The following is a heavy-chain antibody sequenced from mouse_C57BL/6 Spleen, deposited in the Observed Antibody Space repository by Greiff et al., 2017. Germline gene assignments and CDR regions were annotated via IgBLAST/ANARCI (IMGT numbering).Heavy chain of an antibody. CDR3: ASCTDYDVYYDY. D-gene: IGHD2-4*01. V-gene: IGHV1-37*01. CDR2: INPYNGDT. CDR1: GYSFTGYF. J-gene: IGHJ2*01. Sequence: EVQVQQSGPELAKPGASVKISCKASGYSFTGYFMNWVKQSHGKSLEWIGRINPYNGDTFYNQKFKGKATLTVDKSSSTANMELLSLTSEDSAVYYYASCTDYDVYYDYWGQGTTLTVST.